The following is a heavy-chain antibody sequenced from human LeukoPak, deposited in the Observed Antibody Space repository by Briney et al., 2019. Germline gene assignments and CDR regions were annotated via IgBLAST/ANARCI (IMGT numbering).Heavy chain of an antibody. CDR1: GFSFDDYA. J-gene: IGHJ4*02. CDR2: ISWNSGSI. Sequence: GRSLRLSCAASGFSFDDYAMHWVRQAPGKGLEWVSGISWNSGSIGYADSVKGRFTISRDNAKNSLYLHMNSLRAEDTALYYCAKSSSHYYDSSGSGFDYWGQGTLVTVSS. CDR3: AKSSSHYYDSSGSGFDY. V-gene: IGHV3-9*01. D-gene: IGHD3-22*01.